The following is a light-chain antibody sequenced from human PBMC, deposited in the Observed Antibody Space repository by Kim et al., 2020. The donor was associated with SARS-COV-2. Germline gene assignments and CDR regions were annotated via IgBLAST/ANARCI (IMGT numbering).Light chain of an antibody. J-gene: IGLJ1*01. CDR2: KDS. CDR1: KMESED. CDR3: RDCNSSTVV. V-gene: IGLV3-1*01. Sequence: VCPGQRATCRCHENKMESEDWYWQKQKQGPALVMVNDKDSTRPFAVPDRFSSSNNGTTATMSISGTEAMDDAYYQCRDCNSSTVVFGAGTKLTVL.